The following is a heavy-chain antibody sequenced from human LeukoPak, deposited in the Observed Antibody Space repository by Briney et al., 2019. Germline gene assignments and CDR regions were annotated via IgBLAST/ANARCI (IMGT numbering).Heavy chain of an antibody. CDR2: ISGSGGST. CDR1: GFTFSSYA. D-gene: IGHD2-2*01. Sequence: GGSLRPSCAASGFTFSSYAMSWVRQAPGKGLEWVSAISGSGGSTYYADSVKGRFTIFRDNSKNTLYLQMNSLRAEDTAVYYCAKDPDIVVVPAAIWFDPWGQGTPVTVSS. V-gene: IGHV3-23*01. J-gene: IGHJ5*02. CDR3: AKDPDIVVVPAAIWFDP.